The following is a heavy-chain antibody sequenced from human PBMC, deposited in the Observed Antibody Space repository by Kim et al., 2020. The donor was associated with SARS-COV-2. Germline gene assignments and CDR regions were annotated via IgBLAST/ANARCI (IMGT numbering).Heavy chain of an antibody. Sequence: SETLSLTCAVSGGSISSSNWWSWVRQPPGKGLEWIGEIYHSGSTNYNPSLKSRVTISVDKSKNQFSLKLSSVTAADTAVYYCARVSRSGSYYDWYFDLWGRGTLVTVSS. D-gene: IGHD1-26*01. J-gene: IGHJ2*01. V-gene: IGHV4-4*02. CDR1: GGSISSSNW. CDR3: ARVSRSGSYYDWYFDL. CDR2: IYHSGST.